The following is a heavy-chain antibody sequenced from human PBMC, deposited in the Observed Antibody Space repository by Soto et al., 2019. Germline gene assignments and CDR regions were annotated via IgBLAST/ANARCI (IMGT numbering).Heavy chain of an antibody. V-gene: IGHV3-23*01. CDR2: ISATGGGT. D-gene: IGHD3-16*01. Sequence: GGSLRLSCGASGFKFSNYAMIWVRQAPGKGLEWVSLISATGGGTYYADSVKGRFTISRDNSHNTLYLQVHSLTAEDTAVYYCAKDRRAGGNSAFYFDFWGQGAQVTVSS. CDR3: AKDRRAGGNSAFYFDF. J-gene: IGHJ4*02. CDR1: GFKFSNYA.